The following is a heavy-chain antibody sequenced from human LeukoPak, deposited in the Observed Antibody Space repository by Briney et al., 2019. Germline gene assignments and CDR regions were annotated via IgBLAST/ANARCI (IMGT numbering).Heavy chain of an antibody. D-gene: IGHD3-10*01. Sequence: ASVKVSCKPSGFKFTSYDLSWVRQAPGQGLEWMGWISAYSGNTNYAEKFHDRVTMTTDTSTGMAYMELRSLEFDDTAVYYCATNYGSGSAPLDPWGQGTLVTVSA. V-gene: IGHV1-18*01. CDR2: ISAYSGNT. J-gene: IGHJ5*02. CDR3: ATNYGSGSAPLDP. CDR1: GFKFTSYD.